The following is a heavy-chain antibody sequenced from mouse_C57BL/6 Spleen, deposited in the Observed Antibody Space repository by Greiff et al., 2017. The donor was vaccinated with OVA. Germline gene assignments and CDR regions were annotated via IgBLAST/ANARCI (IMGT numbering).Heavy chain of an antibody. CDR2: ISNGGGST. Sequence: EVQLQESGGGLVQPGGSLKLSCAASGFTFSDYYMYWVRQTPEKRLEWVAYISNGGGSTYYPDTVKGRFTISRDNAKNTLYLQMSRLKSEDTAMYYCARRGDYDPYFDYWGQGTTLTVSS. CDR3: ARRGDYDPYFDY. V-gene: IGHV5-12*01. J-gene: IGHJ2*01. CDR1: GFTFSDYY. D-gene: IGHD2-4*01.